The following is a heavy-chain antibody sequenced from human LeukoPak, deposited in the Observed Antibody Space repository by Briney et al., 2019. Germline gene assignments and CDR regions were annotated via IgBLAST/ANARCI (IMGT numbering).Heavy chain of an antibody. J-gene: IGHJ4*02. CDR2: IRSKANSYAT. D-gene: IGHD6-19*01. CDR1: GFTFSGSA. Sequence: GGSLRLSCAASGFTFSGSAMHWVRQASGKGLEWVGRIRSKANSYATAYAASVKGRFTISRDDSKNTLYLQMNSLKTEDTAVYYCTRANGYSSGWYGSDYWGQGTLVTVSS. V-gene: IGHV3-73*01. CDR3: TRANGYSSGWYGSDY.